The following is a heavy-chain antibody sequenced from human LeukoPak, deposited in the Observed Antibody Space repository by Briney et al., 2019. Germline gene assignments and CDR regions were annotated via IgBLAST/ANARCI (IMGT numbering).Heavy chain of an antibody. CDR2: IYHRGGTT. D-gene: IGHD3-16*01. Sequence: ASETLSLTCAVSGYPISTAYYWGWIRQTPGKGLEWIGWIYHRGGTTSYNPSLESRVSISGDTYKNQFTLRLASVTAADTAVYYCARYDSRGSGCTLFDSWGQGILVTISS. CDR1: GYPISTAYY. V-gene: IGHV4-38-2*01. J-gene: IGHJ5*01. CDR3: ARYDSRGSGCTLFDS.